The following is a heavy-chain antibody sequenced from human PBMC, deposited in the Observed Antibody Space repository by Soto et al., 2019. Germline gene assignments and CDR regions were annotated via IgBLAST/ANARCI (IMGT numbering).Heavy chain of an antibody. Sequence: LSLTCTLSGVSITSGAYYWTWVRQHPGKGLEWIGYIYYNGNTYFSPSLKSRLTISIDTSKNQFSLKLSSVTAADTAMYYCARARLRAVYAFDFWGQGTMVTVSS. J-gene: IGHJ3*01. CDR3: ARARLRAVYAFDF. CDR1: GVSITSGAYY. D-gene: IGHD4-17*01. V-gene: IGHV4-31*03. CDR2: IYYNGNT.